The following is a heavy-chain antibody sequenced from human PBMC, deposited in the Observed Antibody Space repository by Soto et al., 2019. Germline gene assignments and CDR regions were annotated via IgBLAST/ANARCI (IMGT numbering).Heavy chain of an antibody. J-gene: IGHJ4*02. D-gene: IGHD5-12*01. V-gene: IGHV4-34*01. Sequence: QVQLQQWGAGLLKPSETLSLTCAVYGGSFSGYYWSWIRQPPGKGLEWIGEINHSGSTNYNPSLKSRVTISVDTSKNQFSLKLSSVTAADTAVYYCARGSGGYPEAENFDYWGQGTLVTVSS. CDR1: GGSFSGYY. CDR3: ARGSGGYPEAENFDY. CDR2: INHSGST.